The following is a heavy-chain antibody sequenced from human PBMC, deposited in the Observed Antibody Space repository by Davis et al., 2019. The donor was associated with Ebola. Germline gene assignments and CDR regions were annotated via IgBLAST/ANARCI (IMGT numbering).Heavy chain of an antibody. CDR2: IIPIFGTA. CDR1: GGTFNSYA. V-gene: IGHV1-69*06. J-gene: IGHJ6*02. Sequence: SVKVSCKASGGTFNSYAISWVRQAPGQGLEWMGGIIPIFGTATYAQKFQGRVTITADKSTSTAYMELSSLRSEDTAVYYCAREGCSGGSCYSLVYYGMDVWGQGTTATVSS. CDR3: AREGCSGGSCYSLVYYGMDV. D-gene: IGHD2-15*01.